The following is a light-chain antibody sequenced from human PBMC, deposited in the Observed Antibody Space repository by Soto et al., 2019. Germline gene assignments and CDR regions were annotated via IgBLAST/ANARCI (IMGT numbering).Light chain of an antibody. CDR2: DVS. CDR1: SSDVGGYNY. CDR3: SSYAGTVI. J-gene: IGLJ2*01. V-gene: IGLV2-11*01. Sequence: QSALTQPRSVAGSPGQSGTISCTGTSSDVGGYNYVSWYQQHPGKAPKLMIYDVSKRPSGVPDRFSGSKSGNVASLSISGLQVEDEADYYCSSYAGTVIFGGGTKLTVL.